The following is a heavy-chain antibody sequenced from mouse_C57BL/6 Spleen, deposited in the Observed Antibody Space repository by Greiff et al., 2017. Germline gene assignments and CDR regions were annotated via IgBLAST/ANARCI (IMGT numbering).Heavy chain of an antibody. CDR3: ARDDYYGSSYD. CDR1: GYAFTNYL. J-gene: IGHJ2*01. D-gene: IGHD1-1*01. V-gene: IGHV1-54*01. CDR2: INPGSGGT. Sequence: QVQLQQSGAELVRPGTSVKVSCKASGYAFTNYLIEWVKQRPGQGLEWIGVINPGSGGTNYNEKFKGKATLTADKSSSTAYMQLSSLTSEDSAVYFCARDDYYGSSYDWGQGTTLTVSS.